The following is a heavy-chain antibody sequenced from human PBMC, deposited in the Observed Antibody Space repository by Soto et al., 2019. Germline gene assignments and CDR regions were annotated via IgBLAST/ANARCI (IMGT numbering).Heavy chain of an antibody. CDR1: GGSISSGGYY. CDR3: ARDNFSGAFDY. CDR2: IYYSGST. V-gene: IGHV4-31*03. Sequence: SSETLSLTCTVSGGSISSGGYYWSWIRQHPGKGLEWIGYIYYSGSTYYNPSLKSRVTISVDTSKNQFSLKLSSVTAADTAVYYCARDNFSGAFDYWGQGTLVTVSS. D-gene: IGHD6-19*01. J-gene: IGHJ4*02.